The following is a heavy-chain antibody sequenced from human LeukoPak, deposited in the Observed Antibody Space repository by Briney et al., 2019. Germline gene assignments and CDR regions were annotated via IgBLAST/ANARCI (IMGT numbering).Heavy chain of an antibody. Sequence: SETLSLTCTVSGGSISSYYWSWIRQPPGKGLEWIGYIYYSGSTNYNPSLKSRVTISVDTSKNQFSPKLSSVTAADTAVYYCATSYPYYDFWSGYYRRHDAFDIWGQGTMVTVSS. J-gene: IGHJ3*02. CDR2: IYYSGST. V-gene: IGHV4-59*01. CDR1: GGSISSYY. CDR3: ATSYPYYDFWSGYYRRHDAFDI. D-gene: IGHD3-3*01.